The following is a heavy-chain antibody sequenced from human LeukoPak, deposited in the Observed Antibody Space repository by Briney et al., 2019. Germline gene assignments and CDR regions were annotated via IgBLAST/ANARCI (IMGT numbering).Heavy chain of an antibody. D-gene: IGHD1-26*01. CDR2: IRYDGSNK. CDR1: GFTFSSYG. Sequence: PGGSLRLSCAASGFTFSSYGMHWVRQAPGKGLEWVAFIRYDGSNKYYADSVKGRFTISRDNSKNTLYLQMNSLRAEDTAVYYCAKDSGQPPLSFDYWGQGTLVTVSS. CDR3: AKDSGQPPLSFDY. J-gene: IGHJ4*02. V-gene: IGHV3-30*02.